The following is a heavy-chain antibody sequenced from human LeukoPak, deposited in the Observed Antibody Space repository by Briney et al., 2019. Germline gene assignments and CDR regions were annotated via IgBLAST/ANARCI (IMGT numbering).Heavy chain of an antibody. CDR2: IFPSGGEI. D-gene: IGHD2-8*02. Sequence: GGSLRLSCAASGFTFSTYPMIWVRLPPGKGLEWVSSIFPSGGEIHYADSVRGRFTISRDNSKSTLSLQMNSLRAEDTAIYYCATYRQVLLPFESWGQGTLVTVSS. V-gene: IGHV3-23*01. CDR3: ATYRQVLLPFES. CDR1: GFTFSTYP. J-gene: IGHJ4*02.